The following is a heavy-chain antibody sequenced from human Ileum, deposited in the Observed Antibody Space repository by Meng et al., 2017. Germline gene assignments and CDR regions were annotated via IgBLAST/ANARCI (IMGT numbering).Heavy chain of an antibody. Sequence: VQLQQSGPGLVNPSRTLTLTCALPGDSVSSNSAAWNWIRQSPSRGLEWLGRTYYRSKWYNDYAVSVKSRITINPDTSKNQFSLQLNSVTPEDTAVYYCAKDGTSGNYLGLYYWGQGTLVTVSS. D-gene: IGHD1-26*01. V-gene: IGHV6-1*01. CDR1: GDSVSSNSAA. J-gene: IGHJ4*02. CDR3: AKDGTSGNYLGLYY. CDR2: TYYRSKWYN.